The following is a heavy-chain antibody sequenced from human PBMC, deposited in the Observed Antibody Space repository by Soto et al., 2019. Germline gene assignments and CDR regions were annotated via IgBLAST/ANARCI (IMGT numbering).Heavy chain of an antibody. CDR1: GGSISSGAYY. CDR2: IYYSGTT. Sequence: SETLSLTCTVSGGSISSGAYYWSWIRQPPGKGLEWIGYIYYSGTTYYSPSLKSRVTISVDASKSQFSLMLSSVTAADTAVYYCARDSRDYDFRSGYYTPYYYGLDVWGQGTTVTVSS. J-gene: IGHJ6*02. CDR3: ARDSRDYDFRSGYYTPYYYGLDV. D-gene: IGHD3-3*01. V-gene: IGHV4-30-4*01.